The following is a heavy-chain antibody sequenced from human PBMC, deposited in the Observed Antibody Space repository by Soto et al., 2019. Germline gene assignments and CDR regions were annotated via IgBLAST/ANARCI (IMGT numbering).Heavy chain of an antibody. CDR2: IYYTGST. D-gene: IGHD2-2*01. Sequence: PSETLSLTCNVSGGSISSGDYYWSWIRQPPGKGLEWIGYIYYTGSTNYNPSLKSRVTISIDKSKNQFSLKLSSVTAADTAVYYCASLPATSDFDYWGQGTLVTVSS. V-gene: IGHV4-61*05. J-gene: IGHJ4*02. CDR1: GGSISSGDYY. CDR3: ASLPATSDFDY.